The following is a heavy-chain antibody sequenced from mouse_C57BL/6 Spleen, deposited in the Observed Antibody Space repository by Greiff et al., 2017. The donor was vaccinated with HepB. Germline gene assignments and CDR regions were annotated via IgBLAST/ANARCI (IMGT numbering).Heavy chain of an antibody. Sequence: VKLMESGPGLVAPSQSLSITCTVSGFSLTSYAISWVRQPPGKGLEWLGVIWTGGGTNYNSALKSRLSISKDNSKSQVFLKMNSLQTDDTARYYCARQTLYYSKGDWYFDVWGTGTTVTVSS. CDR3: ARQTLYYSKGDWYFDV. D-gene: IGHD2-5*01. V-gene: IGHV2-9-1*01. CDR2: IWTGGGT. CDR1: GFSLTSYA. J-gene: IGHJ1*03.